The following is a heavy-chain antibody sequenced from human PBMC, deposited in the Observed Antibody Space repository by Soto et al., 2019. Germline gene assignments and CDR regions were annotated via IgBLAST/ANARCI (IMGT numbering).Heavy chain of an antibody. CDR2: IYYSGST. J-gene: IGHJ6*02. V-gene: IGHV4-59*01. CDR3: ARFLVGGNPRWYYYGMDV. CDR1: GGSISSYY. Sequence: SETLSLTCTVSGGSISSYYWSWIRQPPGKGLEWIGYIYYSGSTNYNPSLKSRVTISVDTSKNQFSLKLSSVTAADTAVYYCARFLVGGNPRWYYYGMDVWGQGTTVTVSS. D-gene: IGHD3-3*01.